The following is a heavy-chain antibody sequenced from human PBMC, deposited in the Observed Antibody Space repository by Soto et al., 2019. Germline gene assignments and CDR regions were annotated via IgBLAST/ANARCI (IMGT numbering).Heavy chain of an antibody. CDR2: IFYTGST. J-gene: IGHJ6*03. V-gene: IGHV4-31*03. D-gene: IGHD2-2*01. Sequence: QVHLQESGPGLVKPSQTLSLTCTVSGGSISGGPYYWTWIRQHPGSGLEWIGYIFYTGSTYYNPSLKSRVIMSVDTSNNQLSLKSSSVTAADTAVYFCARVSGIVVVPTAKDPHFYYMDVWGKGTTVTVSS. CDR1: GGSISGGPYY. CDR3: ARVSGIVVVPTAKDPHFYYMDV.